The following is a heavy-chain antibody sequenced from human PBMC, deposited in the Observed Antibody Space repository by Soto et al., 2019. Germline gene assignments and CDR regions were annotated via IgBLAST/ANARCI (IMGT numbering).Heavy chain of an antibody. Sequence: SETLSLTFTVSGGSISSSSYYWVCILQPPGKGLEWIGSIYYSGSTYYNPSLKSRVTISVDTSKNQFSLKLSSVTAADTAVYYCARHPSRKSYYYYGMDVWGQGNTVTVSS. V-gene: IGHV4-39*01. CDR1: GGSISSSSYY. CDR2: IYYSGST. CDR3: ARHPSRKSYYYYGMDV. J-gene: IGHJ6*02.